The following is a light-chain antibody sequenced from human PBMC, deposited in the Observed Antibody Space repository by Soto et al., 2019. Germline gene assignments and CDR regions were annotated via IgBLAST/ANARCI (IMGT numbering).Light chain of an antibody. CDR3: QQYYSSPLT. V-gene: IGKV4-1*01. Sequence: DIVMTQSPDSLAVSLGERATTNCKSSQSVSYSSDKRNCLAWYQQKPGLPPKLLIYWASTRESGVPDRFSGTGSGTDFTLTISSLQAEDVAVYYCQQYYSSPLTFGGGTKVEIK. CDR1: QSVSYSSDKRNC. J-gene: IGKJ4*01. CDR2: WAS.